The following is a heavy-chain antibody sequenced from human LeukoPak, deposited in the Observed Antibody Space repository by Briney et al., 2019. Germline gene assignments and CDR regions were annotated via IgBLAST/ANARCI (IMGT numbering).Heavy chain of an antibody. CDR1: GGTFDDYA. D-gene: IGHD6-13*01. CDR3: AKDSAAAGVYYSDY. Sequence: GRSLRLSCAVSGGTFDDYAMHWVRQAPGKGLGWDSGISWNSGSIGYADSVKGRFTISRDNAKISLYLQMNSLRAEHIALYYCAKDSAAAGVYYSDYWGQGNPVTVSS. V-gene: IGHV3-9*03. J-gene: IGHJ4*02. CDR2: ISWNSGSI.